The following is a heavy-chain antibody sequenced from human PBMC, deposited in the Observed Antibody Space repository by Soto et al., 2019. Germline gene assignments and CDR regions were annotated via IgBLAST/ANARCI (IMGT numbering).Heavy chain of an antibody. CDR2: ISSSSSYI. CDR3: ARDLSSSSWYDY. Sequence: EVQLVESGGGLVKPGGSLRLSCAASGFTFSSYSMNWVRQAPGKGLEWVSSISSSSSYIYYADSVKGRFTISRDNAKNSLYLQMNSLRAEDTAVYYCARDLSSSSWYDYWSQGTLVTVSS. CDR1: GFTFSSYS. J-gene: IGHJ4*02. V-gene: IGHV3-21*01. D-gene: IGHD6-13*01.